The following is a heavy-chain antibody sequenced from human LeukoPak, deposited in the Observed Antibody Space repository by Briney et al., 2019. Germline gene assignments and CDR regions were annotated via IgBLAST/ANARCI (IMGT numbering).Heavy chain of an antibody. CDR1: GGTFSSYA. Sequence: ASVKVSYKASGGTFSSYAISWVRQAPGQGLEWMGGIIPIFGTANYAQKFQGRVTITADESTSTAYMELSSLRSEDTAVYYCARDRYRAYCGGDCYPDHYWGQGTLVTVSS. D-gene: IGHD2-21*01. J-gene: IGHJ4*02. V-gene: IGHV1-69*13. CDR3: ARDRYRAYCGGDCYPDHY. CDR2: IIPIFGTA.